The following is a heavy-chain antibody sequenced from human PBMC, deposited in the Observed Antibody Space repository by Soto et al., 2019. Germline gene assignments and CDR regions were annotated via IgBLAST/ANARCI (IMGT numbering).Heavy chain of an antibody. CDR3: ARHISADCSGGSCYGSLDY. V-gene: IGHV5-51*01. CDR2: IYPGDSDT. D-gene: IGHD2-15*01. Sequence: GESLKISCKGSGYSFTSYWIGWVRQMPGKGLEWMGIIYPGDSDTRYSPSFQGQVTISADKSISTAYLQWSSLKASDTAMYYCARHISADCSGGSCYGSLDYWGQGTLVTVSS. CDR1: GYSFTSYW. J-gene: IGHJ4*02.